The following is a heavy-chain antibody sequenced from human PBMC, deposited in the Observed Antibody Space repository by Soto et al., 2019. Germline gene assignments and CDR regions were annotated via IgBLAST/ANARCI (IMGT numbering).Heavy chain of an antibody. Sequence: GGSLRLSCAASGFTFSSYSMNWVRQAPGKGLEWVSYISSSSSTIYYADSVKGRFTISRDNAKNSLYLQMNSLRAEDTAVYYCARGTAVAGTKHNWFDPWGQGTLVTVSS. CDR2: ISSSSSTI. CDR3: ARGTAVAGTKHNWFDP. V-gene: IGHV3-48*04. J-gene: IGHJ5*02. D-gene: IGHD6-19*01. CDR1: GFTFSSYS.